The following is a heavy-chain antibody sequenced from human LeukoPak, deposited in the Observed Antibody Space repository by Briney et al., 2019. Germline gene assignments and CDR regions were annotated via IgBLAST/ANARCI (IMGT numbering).Heavy chain of an antibody. J-gene: IGHJ6*03. CDR3: ARLHPLRRGHYYYYMDV. V-gene: IGHV4-38-2*01. Sequence: SETLSLTCAVSGYSISSGYYWGWIRQPPGKGLEWIGSFYHSGSTYYNSSLKSRVTISVDTSKNQFSLKLSSVTAADTAVYYCARLHPLRRGHYYYYMDVWGKGTTVTVSS. CDR2: FYHSGST. D-gene: IGHD4-17*01. CDR1: GYSISSGYY.